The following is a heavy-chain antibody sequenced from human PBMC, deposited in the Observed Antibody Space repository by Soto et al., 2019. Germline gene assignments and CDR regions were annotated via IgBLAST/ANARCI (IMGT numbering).Heavy chain of an antibody. CDR3: APHLWFGEVYY. CDR2: ISGSGGST. D-gene: IGHD3-10*01. V-gene: IGHV3-23*01. J-gene: IGHJ4*02. CDR1: GFTFSSYA. Sequence: EVQLLESGGGLVQPGGSLRLSCAASGFTFSSYAMSWVRQAPGRGLEWVSAISGSGGSTYYADSVKGRFTISRDNSKNTLDLQLNSLRAEDTAVYYCAPHLWFGEVYYWGQGRLVTVSS.